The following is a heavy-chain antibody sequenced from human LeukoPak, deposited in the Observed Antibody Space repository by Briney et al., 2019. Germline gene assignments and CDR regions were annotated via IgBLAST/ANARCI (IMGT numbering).Heavy chain of an antibody. CDR3: ARVKYRSSWYEGDWFDP. Sequence: SETLSLTCTVSGGSISSSSYCWGWIRQPPGKGLEWIGETYDSGSTKYNPSLKSRVTISVDKSKNQFSLKLSSVTAADTAVYYCARVKYRSSWYEGDWFDPWGQGTLVTVSS. D-gene: IGHD6-13*01. CDR1: GGSISSSSYC. CDR2: TYDSGST. J-gene: IGHJ5*02. V-gene: IGHV4-39*07.